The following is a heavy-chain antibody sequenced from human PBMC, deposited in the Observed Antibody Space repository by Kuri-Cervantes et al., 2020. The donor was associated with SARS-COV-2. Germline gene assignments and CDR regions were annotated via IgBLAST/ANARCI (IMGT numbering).Heavy chain of an antibody. J-gene: IGHJ3*02. V-gene: IGHV3-9*01. CDR3: AKDMTYCSSTSCYTHDAFDI. D-gene: IGHD2-2*02. CDR1: GFTFDDYA. Sequence: SLKISCAASGFTFDDYAMHWVRQAPGKGLEWVSGISWNSGSIGYADSVKGRFTISRDNAKNSLYLQMNSLRAEDTALYYCAKDMTYCSSTSCYTHDAFDIWGQGTMVT. CDR2: ISWNSGSI.